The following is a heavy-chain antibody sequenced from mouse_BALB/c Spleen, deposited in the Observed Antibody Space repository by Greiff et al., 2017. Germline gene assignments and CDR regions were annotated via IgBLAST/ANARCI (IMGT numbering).Heavy chain of an antibody. CDR2: ISNLAYSI. CDR1: GFTFSDYG. D-gene: IGHD2-1*01. Sequence: EVMLVESGGGLVQPGGSRKLSCAASGFTFSDYGMAWVRQAPGKGPEWVAFISNLAYSIYYADTVTGRFTISRENAKNTLYLEMSSLRSEDTAMYYCAREGYYGNYYFDYWGQGTTLTVSS. CDR3: AREGYYGNYYFDY. V-gene: IGHV5-15*02. J-gene: IGHJ2*01.